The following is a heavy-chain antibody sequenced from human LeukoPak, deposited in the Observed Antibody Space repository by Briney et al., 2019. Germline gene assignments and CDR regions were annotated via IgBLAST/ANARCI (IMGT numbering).Heavy chain of an antibody. CDR2: ISGSGGST. V-gene: IGHV3-23*01. J-gene: IGHJ4*02. CDR1: GFTFSSYG. CDR3: ATMYYYDSSGDFDY. D-gene: IGHD3-22*01. Sequence: GGSLRLSCAASGFTFSSYGMSWVRQAPGKGLEWVSAISGSGGSTYYADSVKGRFTISRDNSKNTLYLQMNSLRAEDTAVYYCATMYYYDSSGDFDYWGQGTLVTVSS.